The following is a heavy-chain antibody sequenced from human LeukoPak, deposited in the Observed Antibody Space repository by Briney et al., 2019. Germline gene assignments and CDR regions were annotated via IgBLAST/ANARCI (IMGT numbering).Heavy chain of an antibody. V-gene: IGHV3-30*02. CDR1: GFSFSSYG. D-gene: IGHD2-2*01. J-gene: IGHJ4*02. Sequence: GGSLRLSCAASGFSFSSYGMHWVRQAPGKGLEWVASIRYDGSEKYYGDSVKGRFTVARDNSRNTLFLQMNSLTTEDTAVYYCAKPPYCSTTSCLTFDSWGQGTLVTVSS. CDR3: AKPPYCSTTSCLTFDS. CDR2: IRYDGSEK.